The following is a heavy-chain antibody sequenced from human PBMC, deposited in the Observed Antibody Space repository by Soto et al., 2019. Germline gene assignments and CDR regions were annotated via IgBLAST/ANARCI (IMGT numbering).Heavy chain of an antibody. CDR2: VYTSGSM. D-gene: IGHD3-3*01. CDR1: GGSISSYH. J-gene: IGHJ6*02. V-gene: IGHV4-4*07. Sequence: PSETLSLTCIVSGGSISSYHWSWIRQPAGKGLEWIGRVYTSGSMNYNPSLKSRVTMSVDTSKKQFSLKLSSVTAADTAVYYCARGNTDFWSGNYFGMDVWGQGTTVTVSS. CDR3: ARGNTDFWSGNYFGMDV.